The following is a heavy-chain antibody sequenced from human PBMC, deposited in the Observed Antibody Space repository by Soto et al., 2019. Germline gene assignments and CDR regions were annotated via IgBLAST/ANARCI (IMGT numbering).Heavy chain of an antibody. Sequence: GSRRLSSADSGCNLSTCALTLVRPTQRMGLQWVSAISDGGGSTYYADSVRGRFTISRDNSKNTLYLQLNSLGAEDTAVYYCAKDKPAAGSQWLVPIWGRGNLVTRSS. J-gene: IGHJ4*02. CDR1: GCNLSTCA. CDR3: AKDKPAAGSQWLVPI. CDR2: ISDGGGST. V-gene: IGHV3-23*01. D-gene: IGHD6-19*01.